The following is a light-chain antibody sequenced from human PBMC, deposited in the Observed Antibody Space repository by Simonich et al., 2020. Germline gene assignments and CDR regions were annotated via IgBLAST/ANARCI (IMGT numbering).Light chain of an antibody. J-gene: IGKJ5*01. Sequence: DIQMTQAPSSLSASVGKRVTITCQASQDISNYLNWYQQKPGTAPKLLIYDASNLETGVPSSFSGSGSGTDFTFTISSLQPEDIATYYCQQYDNLPITFGQGTRREIK. V-gene: IGKV1-33*01. CDR1: QDISNY. CDR3: QQYDNLPIT. CDR2: DAS.